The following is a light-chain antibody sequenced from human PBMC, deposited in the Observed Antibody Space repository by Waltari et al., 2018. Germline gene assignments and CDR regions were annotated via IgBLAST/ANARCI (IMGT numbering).Light chain of an antibody. V-gene: IGKV3-11*01. J-gene: IGKJ4*01. Sequence: ETVLTQSPGTLSLSPGESATLPCRASKNVDRYLAWYQLKPGQPPRLLIYDASIRATGIPARFSGSGSGTDFTLTINSLEPDDFATYCCQQRKNWPPLTFGGGTKVEIK. CDR1: KNVDRY. CDR3: QQRKNWPPLT. CDR2: DAS.